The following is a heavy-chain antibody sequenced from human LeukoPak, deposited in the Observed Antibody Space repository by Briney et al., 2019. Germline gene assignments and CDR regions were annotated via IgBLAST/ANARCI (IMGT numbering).Heavy chain of an antibody. Sequence: SETLSLTCTVSGGSISSYYWSWIRQPPGKGLEWIGYIYYSGSTNYNPSLKSRVTISVDTSKNQFSLKLSSVTAADTVVYYCARDAALAWFDPWGQGTLVTVSS. CDR2: IYYSGST. CDR1: GGSISSYY. V-gene: IGHV4-59*01. J-gene: IGHJ5*02. CDR3: ARDAALAWFDP. D-gene: IGHD6-6*01.